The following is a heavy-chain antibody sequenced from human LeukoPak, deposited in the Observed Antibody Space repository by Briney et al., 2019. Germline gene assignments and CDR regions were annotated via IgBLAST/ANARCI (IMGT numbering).Heavy chain of an antibody. Sequence: GGSLRLSCAASGFTFSSYEMNWVRQAPGKGLEWVSYISSSGSTIYYADSVKGRFTISRDNAKNSLYLQMNSLRAEDTAVYYCASAYCGGDCYPHWGQGTLVSVSS. D-gene: IGHD2-21*02. V-gene: IGHV3-48*03. CDR2: ISSSGSTI. CDR1: GFTFSSYE. CDR3: ASAYCGGDCYPH. J-gene: IGHJ4*02.